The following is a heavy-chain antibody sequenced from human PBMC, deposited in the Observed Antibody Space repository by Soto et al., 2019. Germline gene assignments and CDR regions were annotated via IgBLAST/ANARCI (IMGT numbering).Heavy chain of an antibody. CDR2: IYSSGVT. J-gene: IGHJ4*02. CDR1: GDSISGYY. D-gene: IGHD3-22*01. Sequence: NPSETLSLTCTVSGDSISGYYWTWIRQPAGKGLEWIGRIYSSGVTNFNPSLKGRVTMSVDTPKNQFSLKVNSVTAADTAVYYCARIYDSSGYYEFDYWGQGTLVTVSS. CDR3: ARIYDSSGYYEFDY. V-gene: IGHV4-4*07.